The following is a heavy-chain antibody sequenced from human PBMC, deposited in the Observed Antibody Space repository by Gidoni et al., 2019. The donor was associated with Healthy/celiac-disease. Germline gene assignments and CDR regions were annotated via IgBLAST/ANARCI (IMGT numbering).Heavy chain of an antibody. CDR2: ISGSGGST. V-gene: IGHV3-23*01. J-gene: IGHJ4*02. CDR1: GFTFSSYA. Sequence: EVQLLESGGGLVQPGGSLRLSCAASGFTFSSYAMGWVRQAPGTGLEWVSAISGSGGSTYYADSVKGRFTISRDNSKNTLYLQMNSLRAEDTAVYYCAKDVQVVPAAPDYWGQGTLVTVSS. CDR3: AKDVQVVPAAPDY. D-gene: IGHD2-2*01.